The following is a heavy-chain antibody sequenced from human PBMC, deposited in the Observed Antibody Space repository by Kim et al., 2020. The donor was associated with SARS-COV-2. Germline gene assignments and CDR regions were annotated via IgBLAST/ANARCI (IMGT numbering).Heavy chain of an antibody. D-gene: IGHD3-16*01. J-gene: IGHJ4*02. V-gene: IGHV3-23*01. Sequence: SGGSTYYADSGKGRFTISRDNSKNTLYLQMNSLRAEDTAVYYCAKDGGMIGGQGTLVTVSS. CDR2: SGGST. CDR3: AKDGGMI.